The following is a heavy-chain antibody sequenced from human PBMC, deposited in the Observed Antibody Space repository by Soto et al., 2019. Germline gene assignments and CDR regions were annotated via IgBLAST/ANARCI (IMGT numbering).Heavy chain of an antibody. D-gene: IGHD4-17*01. CDR3: ARHTEYGDNGYGMDV. Sequence: QVQLVESGGGLVKPGGSLRLSCAASGFNFSDFYMSWIRQAPGKGLEWVSYISSRGKTIYYADSVKGRFTVSRDNAKNSLYLQMSSLRAEDSAVYYCARHTEYGDNGYGMDVWGQGTTVTVSS. J-gene: IGHJ6*02. CDR1: GFNFSDFY. V-gene: IGHV3-11*01. CDR2: ISSRGKTI.